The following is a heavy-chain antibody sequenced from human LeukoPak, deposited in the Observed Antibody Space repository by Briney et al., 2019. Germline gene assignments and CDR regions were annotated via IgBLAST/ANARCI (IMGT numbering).Heavy chain of an antibody. D-gene: IGHD3-10*01. Sequence: GGSLRLSCAASGFTFSSYWMHWVRQAPGKGLVWVSRINSDGSSTSYADSVKGRFTISRDNAKNTLYLQMNSLRAEDTAVYYCARDRIWGPGSYYNSLDYWGQGTLVTVSS. CDR3: ARDRIWGPGSYYNSLDY. CDR1: GFTFSSYW. J-gene: IGHJ4*02. V-gene: IGHV3-74*01. CDR2: INSDGSST.